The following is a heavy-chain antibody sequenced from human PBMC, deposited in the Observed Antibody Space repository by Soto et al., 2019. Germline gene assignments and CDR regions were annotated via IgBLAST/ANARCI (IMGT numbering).Heavy chain of an antibody. J-gene: IGHJ4*02. CDR2: ISSSSSTI. Sequence: EVQLVESGGGLVQPGGSLXXSXXXXXXXXXSYXMXXXXXAPXXXLEWVSYISSSSSTIYYADSVKGRFTISRDNAKNSLYLQMNSLRDEDTAVYYCAREDNTGRWLQFWGQGTLVTVSS. CDR3: AREDNTGRWLQF. V-gene: IGHV3-48*02. CDR1: XXXXXSYX. D-gene: IGHD5-12*01.